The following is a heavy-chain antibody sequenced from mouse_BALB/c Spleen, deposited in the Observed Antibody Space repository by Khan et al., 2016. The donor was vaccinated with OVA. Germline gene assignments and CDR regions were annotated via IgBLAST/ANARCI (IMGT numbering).Heavy chain of an antibody. CDR2: VSSGGSYT. D-gene: IGHD2-3*01. CDR1: GFTFNNYA. CDR3: ARQGGIYDGPFDY. Sequence: EVQLQESGGGLVKPGESLKLSCAASGFTFNNYAMSWVRQTPEKRLEWVATVSSGGSYTYYPDNVKGRFTISRDNAESTLYLQMSSLRSEDTAMYYCARQGGIYDGPFDYWGQGTTLTVSS. V-gene: IGHV5-9-3*01. J-gene: IGHJ2*01.